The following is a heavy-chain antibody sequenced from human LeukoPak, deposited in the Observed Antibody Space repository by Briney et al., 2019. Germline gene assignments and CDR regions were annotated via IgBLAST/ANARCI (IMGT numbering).Heavy chain of an antibody. CDR1: GILVSSNY. CDR3: ARARDYGSGKANAFDI. CDR2: IDSTGST. V-gene: IGHV3-66*01. D-gene: IGHD3-10*01. Sequence: PGGSLRLSCVASGILVSSNYMSWVRQAPGKGLEWVSFIDSTGSTYYADSVKGRFTISRDNSRNTLYLQMNSLRAEDTAVYYCARARDYGSGKANAFDIWGQGTMVTVSS. J-gene: IGHJ3*02.